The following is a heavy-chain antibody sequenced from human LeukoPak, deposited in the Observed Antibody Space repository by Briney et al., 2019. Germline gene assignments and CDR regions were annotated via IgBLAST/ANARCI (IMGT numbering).Heavy chain of an antibody. V-gene: IGHV4-59*01. D-gene: IGHD6-19*01. CDR2: IYYSGST. CDR1: GGSFSNYY. CDR3: ARVPPYSSGKGGFDY. J-gene: IGHJ4*02. Sequence: PSETLSLTCTVSGGSFSNYYWSWIRQPPGKGLEWIGYIYYSGSTYYNPSLKSRVTISVDTSKNQFSLKLSSVTAADTAVYYCARVPPYSSGKGGFDYWGQGTLVTVSS.